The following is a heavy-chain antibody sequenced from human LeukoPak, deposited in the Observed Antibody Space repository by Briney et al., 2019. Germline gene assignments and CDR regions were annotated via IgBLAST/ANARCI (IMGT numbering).Heavy chain of an antibody. CDR2: IYYSGST. CDR1: GGSISSYY. D-gene: IGHD2-21*01. J-gene: IGHJ3*02. V-gene: IGHV4-59*01. CDR3: ARDLLGAFDI. Sequence: TSSETLSLTCTVSGGSISSYYWSWIRQPPGKGLEWIGYIYYSGSTNYNPSLKSRVTISVDTSKNQLSLKLSSVTAADTAVYYCARDLLGAFDIWGQGTMVTVSS.